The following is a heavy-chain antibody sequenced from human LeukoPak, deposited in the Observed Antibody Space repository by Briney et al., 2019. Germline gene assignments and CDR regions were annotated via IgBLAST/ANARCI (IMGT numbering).Heavy chain of an antibody. Sequence: SETLSLTCAVYGGSFSGYYWSWIRRPPGKGLEWIGEINHSGSTNYNPSLKSRVTISVDTSKNQFSLKLSSVTAADTAVYYCARVLERLRWYPRSPFDYWGQGTLVTVSS. J-gene: IGHJ4*02. CDR1: GGSFSGYY. V-gene: IGHV4-34*01. CDR3: ARVLERLRWYPRSPFDY. D-gene: IGHD4-23*01. CDR2: INHSGST.